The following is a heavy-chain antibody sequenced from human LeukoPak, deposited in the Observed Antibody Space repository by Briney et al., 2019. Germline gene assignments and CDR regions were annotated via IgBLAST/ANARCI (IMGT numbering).Heavy chain of an antibody. Sequence: SVKVSCKASGGTFSSYAISWVRQAPGQGLEWMGRIIPILGIANYAQKFQGRVTITRDTSASTAYMELSSLRSEDTAVYYCARDHYSGSGSAYYWGQGTLVTVSS. CDR2: IIPILGIA. D-gene: IGHD3-10*01. CDR3: ARDHYSGSGSAYY. CDR1: GGTFSSYA. V-gene: IGHV1-69*04. J-gene: IGHJ4*02.